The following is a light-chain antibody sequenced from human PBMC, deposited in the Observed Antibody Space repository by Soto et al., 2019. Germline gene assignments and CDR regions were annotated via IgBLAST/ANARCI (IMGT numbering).Light chain of an antibody. CDR3: QQYSYFAT. V-gene: IGKV1-5*03. CDR2: KAS. Sequence: DIQMTQSRSSLSASVGDRVTITCRASQSISSWLTWYQQKAGQAPKLLIYKASIVESGVPSRFSGSGSGTEFTLTISSLQPDDSATYYCQQYSYFATFGQGTRAEVK. J-gene: IGKJ1*01. CDR1: QSISSW.